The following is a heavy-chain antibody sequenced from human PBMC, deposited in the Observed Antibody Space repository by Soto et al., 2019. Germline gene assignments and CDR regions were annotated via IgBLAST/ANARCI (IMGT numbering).Heavy chain of an antibody. CDR2: ISYDGSNK. CDR1: GFTFSSYA. Sequence: QVQLVESGGGVVQPGRSLRLSCAASGFTFSSYAMHWVRQGPGKGLEWVAVISYDGSNKYYADSVKGRFTISRDNSKNTLYLQMNSLRAEDTAVYYCASPTLYYYDNEVYFDYWGQGTLVTVSS. J-gene: IGHJ4*02. CDR3: ASPTLYYYDNEVYFDY. V-gene: IGHV3-30-3*01. D-gene: IGHD3-22*01.